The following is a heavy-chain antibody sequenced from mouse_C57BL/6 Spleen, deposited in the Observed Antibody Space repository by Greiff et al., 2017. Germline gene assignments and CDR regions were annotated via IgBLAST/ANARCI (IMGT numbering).Heavy chain of an antibody. J-gene: IGHJ4*01. CDR3: SRDYGSSYAMDY. V-gene: IGHV1-52*01. Sequence: VQLQQPGAELVRPGSSVKLSCKASGYTFTSYWMHWVKPRPIQGLEWIGNIDPSDSETHSNQKFKDKATLTVDKSSSTAYMQLISLTTKDSAVYYCSRDYGSSYAMDYWGQGTSVTVSS. D-gene: IGHD1-1*01. CDR2: IDPSDSET. CDR1: GYTFTSYW.